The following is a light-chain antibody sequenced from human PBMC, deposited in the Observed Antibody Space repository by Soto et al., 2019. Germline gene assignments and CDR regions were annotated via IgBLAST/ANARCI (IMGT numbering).Light chain of an antibody. CDR1: QSVTTF. Sequence: DIVLTQSPATLSLSPGERATLSCRASQSVTTFLAWYQQKPGQAPRLLIYDASTRATGIPARFSGSGSGTEFTLTISSLQSEDFAVYYCQQYNNWPPWTFGQGTKV. V-gene: IGKV3-15*01. J-gene: IGKJ1*01. CDR3: QQYNNWPPWT. CDR2: DAS.